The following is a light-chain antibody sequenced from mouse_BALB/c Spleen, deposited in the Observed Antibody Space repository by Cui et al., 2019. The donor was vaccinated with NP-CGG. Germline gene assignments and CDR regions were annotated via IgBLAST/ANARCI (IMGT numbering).Light chain of an antibody. CDR2: GIN. V-gene: IGLV1*01. Sequence: QAFVTQESALTTSPGETVTFTCRSSTGAVITSNYANWVQEKPDHLFTGLIGGINNRAPGVPARFSGSLIGDKAALTITGAQTEDEAIYFCALWYSNHWVFGGGTKLTVL. CDR3: ALWYSNHWV. CDR1: TGAVITSNY. J-gene: IGLJ1*01.